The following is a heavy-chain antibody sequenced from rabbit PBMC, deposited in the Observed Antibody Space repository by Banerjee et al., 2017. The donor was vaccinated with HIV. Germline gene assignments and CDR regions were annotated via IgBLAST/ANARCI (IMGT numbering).Heavy chain of an antibody. D-gene: IGHD4-1*01. V-gene: IGHV1S40*01. J-gene: IGHJ4*01. CDR1: GFSFSSRLY. Sequence: QSLEESGGDLVKPGASLTLTCTASGFSFSSRLYMCWVRQAPGKGLEWIACIYAGSSGSTYYASWAKGRFTISKTSSTTVTLQMTSLTAADTASYFCARDLAGVIGWNFNLWGPGTLVTVS. CDR3: ARDLAGVIGWNFNL. CDR2: IYAGSSGST.